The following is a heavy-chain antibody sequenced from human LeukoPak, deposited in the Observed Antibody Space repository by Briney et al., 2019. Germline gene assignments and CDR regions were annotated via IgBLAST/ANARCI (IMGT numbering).Heavy chain of an antibody. Sequence: GGSLRLSCAASGFSFRSYWMHWVRQAPGKGLVWVSRINTDGTNTGYADSVKGRFTISRDNAKNTLYLQMNSLRAEDTAVYYCVRGEAHDSWGQGTLITVSS. CDR2: INTDGTNT. CDR3: VRGEAHDS. J-gene: IGHJ4*02. V-gene: IGHV3-74*01. CDR1: GFSFRSYW. D-gene: IGHD1-26*01.